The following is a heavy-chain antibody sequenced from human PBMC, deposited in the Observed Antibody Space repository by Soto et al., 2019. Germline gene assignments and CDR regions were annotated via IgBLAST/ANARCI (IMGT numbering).Heavy chain of an antibody. Sequence: ASVKVSCKASGYTFTGYYMHWVRQAPGQGLEWMGWINPNSGGTNYAQKFQGWVTMTRDTSISTAYMELSRLRSDDTAVYYCARDGEETLRYNWNSRGYYYGMDVWGQGTTVTVSS. CDR3: ARDGEETLRYNWNSRGYYYGMDV. CDR2: INPNSGGT. V-gene: IGHV1-2*04. D-gene: IGHD1-1*01. CDR1: GYTFTGYY. J-gene: IGHJ6*02.